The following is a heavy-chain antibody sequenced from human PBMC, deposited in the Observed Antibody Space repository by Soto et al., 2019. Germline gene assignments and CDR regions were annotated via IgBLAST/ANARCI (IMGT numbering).Heavy chain of an antibody. Sequence: APGTGLEWVSGINWNSGFIGYADSVKGRFTISRDNAKNSLYLQMNSLRAEDTALYYCAKGYTSSWSHFDYWGQGALVTVSS. CDR2: INWNSGFI. V-gene: IGHV3-9*01. J-gene: IGHJ4*02. D-gene: IGHD6-13*01. CDR3: AKGYTSSWSHFDY.